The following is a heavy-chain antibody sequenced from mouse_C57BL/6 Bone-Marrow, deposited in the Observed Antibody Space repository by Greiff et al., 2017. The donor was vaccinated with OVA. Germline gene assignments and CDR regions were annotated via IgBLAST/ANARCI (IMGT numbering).Heavy chain of an antibody. CDR2: IYPRSGNT. CDR3: ARSRDSNYSY. D-gene: IGHD2-5*01. Sequence: VQLQQSGAELVRPGASVKLSCKASGYTFTSYGISWVKQRTGQGLEWIGEIYPRSGNTYYNEKFKGKATLTADKSSSTAYMGLRSLTSEDSAVYFCARSRDSNYSYWGQGTLVTVSA. V-gene: IGHV1-81*01. CDR1: GYTFTSYG. J-gene: IGHJ3*01.